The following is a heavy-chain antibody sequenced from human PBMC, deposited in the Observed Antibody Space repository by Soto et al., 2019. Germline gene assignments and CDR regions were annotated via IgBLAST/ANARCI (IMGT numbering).Heavy chain of an antibody. CDR1: GFTFSNAW. CDR3: TTHPPSILLWFGEYFDY. J-gene: IGHJ4*02. D-gene: IGHD3-10*01. V-gene: IGHV3-15*01. CDR2: IKSKTDGGTT. Sequence: GGSLRLSCAASGFTFSNAWMSWVRQAPGKGLEWVGRIKSKTDGGTTDYAAPVKGRFTISRDDSKNTLYLQMNSLKTEDTAVYYCTTHPPSILLWFGEYFDYWGQGTLVTVSS.